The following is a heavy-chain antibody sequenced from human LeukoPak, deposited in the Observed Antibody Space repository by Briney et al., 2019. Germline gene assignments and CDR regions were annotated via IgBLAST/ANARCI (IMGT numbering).Heavy chain of an antibody. CDR2: MYHTGHT. CDR3: ARHPFATPFDY. Sequence: SETLSLTCNVSGGSISNYYWSWIRQPPGKGLEWIGYMYHTGHTMYNSSLKSRVTMSLDTSKNHFSLRLSSVTAADTAVYYCARHPFATPFDYWGPGNLVTVSS. D-gene: IGHD2-15*01. CDR1: GGSISNYY. V-gene: IGHV4-59*08. J-gene: IGHJ4*02.